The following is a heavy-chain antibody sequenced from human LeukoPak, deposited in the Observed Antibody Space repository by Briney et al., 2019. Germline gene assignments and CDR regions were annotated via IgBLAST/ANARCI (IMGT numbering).Heavy chain of an antibody. CDR2: IYTSGST. CDR1: GGSISSNY. CDR3: ARTVTVTTSWCYFDL. V-gene: IGHV4-4*07. D-gene: IGHD4-17*01. Sequence: SETLSLTCTVSGGSISSNYWSWIRQPAGEGLEWVGRIYTSGSTNYNPSLKSRVTMSLNTSKNQFSLKLSSVTAADTAVYYCARTVTVTTSWCYFDLWGRGTLVTVSS. J-gene: IGHJ2*01.